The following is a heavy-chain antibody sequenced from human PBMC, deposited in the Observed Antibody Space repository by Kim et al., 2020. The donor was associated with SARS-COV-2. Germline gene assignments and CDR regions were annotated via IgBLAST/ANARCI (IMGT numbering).Heavy chain of an antibody. CDR1: GFTFSSYG. J-gene: IGHJ4*02. V-gene: IGHV3-30*18. Sequence: GGSLRLSCAASGFTFSSYGMHWVRQAPGKGLEWVAVISYDGSNKYYADSVKGRFTISRDNSKNTLYLQMNSLRAEDTAVYYCAKGDVVVTFGGGQGTLVTVSS. CDR2: ISYDGSNK. CDR3: AKGDVVVTFG. D-gene: IGHD2-21*02.